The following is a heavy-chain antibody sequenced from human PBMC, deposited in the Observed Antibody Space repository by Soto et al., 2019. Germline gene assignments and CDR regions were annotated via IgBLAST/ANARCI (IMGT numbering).Heavy chain of an antibody. J-gene: IGHJ6*02. D-gene: IGHD2-15*01. CDR1: GSGFMSSG. V-gene: IGHV1-58*02. Sequence: GASVEVSCKASGSGFMSSGIRWVRQAHGQRLEWIGWIVVASGQTNYAQNFRGRVAITRDTSTATAYIELTGLTSEDTAVYFCSADRPDIGVGWWVWGQGTTVTVSS. CDR2: IVVASGQT. CDR3: SADRPDIGVGWWV.